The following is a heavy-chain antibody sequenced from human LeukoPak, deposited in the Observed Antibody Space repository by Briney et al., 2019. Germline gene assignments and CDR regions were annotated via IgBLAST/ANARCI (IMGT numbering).Heavy chain of an antibody. Sequence: ASVKVSCKVSGYTLTELSMHWVRQAPGKGLEWMGGFDPEDGETIYAQKFQGRVTMTEDTSTDTAYMELSSLRSEDTAVYYCAREGEDSGYDSFHYYYYYMDVWGKGTTVTVSS. J-gene: IGHJ6*03. CDR1: GYTLTELS. CDR2: FDPEDGET. D-gene: IGHD5-12*01. CDR3: AREGEDSGYDSFHYYYYYMDV. V-gene: IGHV1-24*01.